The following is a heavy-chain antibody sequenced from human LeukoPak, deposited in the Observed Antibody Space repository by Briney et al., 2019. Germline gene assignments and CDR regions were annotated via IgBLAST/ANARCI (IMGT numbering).Heavy chain of an antibody. V-gene: IGHV1-2*02. J-gene: IGHJ4*02. Sequence: VKVSCKASGYTFTGYYMHWVRQAPGQGLEWMGWINPNSGGTNYAQKFQGRVTMTRDTSISTAYMELSRLRSDDTAVYYCARALATARLADYWGQGTLVTVSS. CDR1: GYTFTGYY. CDR3: ARALATARLADY. D-gene: IGHD5-24*01. CDR2: INPNSGGT.